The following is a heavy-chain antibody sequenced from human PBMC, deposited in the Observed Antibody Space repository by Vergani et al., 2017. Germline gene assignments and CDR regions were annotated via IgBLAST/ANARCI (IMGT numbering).Heavy chain of an antibody. CDR2: ILYSGTT. CDR1: GGSISSGDHC. D-gene: IGHD6-25*01. CDR3: ARVDTQVPATSHFYYIDV. V-gene: IGHV4-31*11. J-gene: IGHJ6*03. Sequence: QLQLQESGPGLVKPSQTLSLTCAVSGGSISSGDHCWTWIRQRPGKGLEWIGYILYSGTTYDNPSLRSRLTISVDTSQNQFSLKLRSVTAADTAVYYCARVDTQVPATSHFYYIDVWGKGTTVVVSS.